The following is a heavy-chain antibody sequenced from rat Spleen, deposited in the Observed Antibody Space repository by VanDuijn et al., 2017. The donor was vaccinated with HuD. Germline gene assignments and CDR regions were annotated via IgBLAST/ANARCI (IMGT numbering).Heavy chain of an antibody. CDR3: AREDYSSYYFDY. Sequence: QVQLKESGPGLVQPSQTLSLTCTVSGFSLSSYGVIWVRQPPGKGLEWMGVIWGNGNTNYNSALKSRLSISRDTSKSQVFLKMSSLKTADTATYYCAREDYSSYYFDYWGLGVMVTVSS. V-gene: IGHV2-13*01. J-gene: IGHJ2*01. D-gene: IGHD1-3*01. CDR1: GFSLSSYG. CDR2: IWGNGNT.